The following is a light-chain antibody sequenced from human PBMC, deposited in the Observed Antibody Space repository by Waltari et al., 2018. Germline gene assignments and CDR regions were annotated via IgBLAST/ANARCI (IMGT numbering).Light chain of an antibody. CDR3: QQSFRTPYT. V-gene: IGKV1-39*01. Sequence: DLQITQSPSPLSLSVGNRVPLPCQASQSISDHLNWYQQKPGEAPKLLIYVASNLESGFPSRFSGSGSETDFTLTISSLQPGDIATYYCQQSFRTPYTFGQGTKLEVK. CDR2: VAS. J-gene: IGKJ2*01. CDR1: QSISDH.